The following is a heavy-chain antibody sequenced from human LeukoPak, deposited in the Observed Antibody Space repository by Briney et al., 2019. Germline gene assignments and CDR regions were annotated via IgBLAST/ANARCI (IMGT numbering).Heavy chain of an antibody. J-gene: IGHJ4*02. Sequence: GGSLRLSCAASGFSFSNYWMAWVRQAPGKGLEWVASIKQDGSEKFYVDSMKGRFTISGDNAKNSLYLQMNSLRAEDTAMYYCAREDHSNYLYWGQGTLVTVSA. V-gene: IGHV3-7*01. D-gene: IGHD4-11*01. CDR1: GFSFSNYW. CDR2: IKQDGSEK. CDR3: AREDHSNYLY.